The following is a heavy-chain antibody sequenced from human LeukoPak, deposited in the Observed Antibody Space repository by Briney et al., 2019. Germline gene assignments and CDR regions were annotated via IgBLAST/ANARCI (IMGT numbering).Heavy chain of an antibody. CDR1: GFTFSSYG. J-gene: IGHJ4*02. Sequence: PGGSLRLSCAASGFTFSSYGMHWVRQAPGKGLEWVAVIWYGGSNKYYADSVKGRFTISRDNSKNTLYLQMNSLRAEDTAVYYCARDSRGDGYPSWGQGTLVTVSS. CDR3: ARDSRGDGYPS. V-gene: IGHV3-33*08. D-gene: IGHD5-24*01. CDR2: IWYGGSNK.